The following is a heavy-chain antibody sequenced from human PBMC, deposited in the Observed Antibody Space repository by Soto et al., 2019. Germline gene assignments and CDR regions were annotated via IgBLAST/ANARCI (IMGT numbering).Heavy chain of an antibody. CDR2: IKQDGSEK. Sequence: EVQLVESGGGLVQPGGSLRLSCAASGFTFSSYWMSWVRQAPGKGLEWVANIKQDGSEKYYVDSVKGRFTISRDNAKNSLYLQMNRLRAEDTAVDYCARDQAPDYYGSGSYYYYGMDVW. CDR1: GFTFSSYW. J-gene: IGHJ6*01. V-gene: IGHV3-7*05. CDR3: ARDQAPDYYGSGSYYYYGMDV. D-gene: IGHD3-10*01.